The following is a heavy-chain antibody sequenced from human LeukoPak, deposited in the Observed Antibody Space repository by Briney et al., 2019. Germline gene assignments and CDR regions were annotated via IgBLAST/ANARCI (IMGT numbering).Heavy chain of an antibody. CDR2: IIPIFGTA. D-gene: IGHD3-22*01. V-gene: IGHV1-69*13. J-gene: IGHJ4*02. CDR3: ASNYYDSSGYHNYFDY. CDR1: GGTFSSYA. Sequence: GASVKVSCKASGGTFSSYAISWVRQAPGQGLEWMGGIIPIFGTANYAQKFQGRVTITADESTSTAYMELSSLRSEDTAVYYCASNYYDSSGYHNYFDYWGQGTLVTVSS.